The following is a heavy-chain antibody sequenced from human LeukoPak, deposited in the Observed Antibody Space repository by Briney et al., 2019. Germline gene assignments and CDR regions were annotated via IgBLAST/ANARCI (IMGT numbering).Heavy chain of an antibody. V-gene: IGHV3-30*02. CDR3: AKKGARYSSSWYYFDY. Sequence: GGSLRLSCAASGFTLSSYGMHWVRQAPGKGLEWVAFTQYDGSNKYYADSVKGRFTISRDNSQNTLFLHMNSPRAEDTAVYYCAKKGARYSSSWYYFDYWGQGTLVTVSS. CDR1: GFTLSSYG. J-gene: IGHJ4*02. CDR2: TQYDGSNK. D-gene: IGHD6-13*01.